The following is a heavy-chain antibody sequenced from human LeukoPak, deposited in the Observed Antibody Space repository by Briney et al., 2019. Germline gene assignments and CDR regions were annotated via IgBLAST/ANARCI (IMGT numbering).Heavy chain of an antibody. V-gene: IGHV1-3*01. Sequence: ASVKVSCKASGYTFTSYAMHWVRQAPGQRLEWMGWINAGNGNTKYSQKFQGRVTITRDTSASTAYMELSSLRSEDTAVYYCARDRIAGLAVAGRGIWGQGTLVTVSS. D-gene: IGHD6-19*01. CDR3: ARDRIAGLAVAGRGI. CDR2: INAGNGNT. CDR1: GYTFTSYA. J-gene: IGHJ4*02.